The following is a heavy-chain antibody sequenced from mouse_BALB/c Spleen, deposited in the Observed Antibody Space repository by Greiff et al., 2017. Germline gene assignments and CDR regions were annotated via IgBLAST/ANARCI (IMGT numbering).Heavy chain of an antibody. Sequence: EVQLVESGGGLVQPGGSRKLSCAASGFTFSSFGMHWVRQAPEKGLEWVAYISSGSSTIYYADTVKGRFTISRDNPKNTLFLQMTSLRSEDTAMYYCARHNSWFAYWGQGTLVTVSA. V-gene: IGHV5-17*02. CDR1: GFTFSSFG. CDR3: ARHNSWFAY. D-gene: IGHD1-3*01. J-gene: IGHJ3*01. CDR2: ISSGSSTI.